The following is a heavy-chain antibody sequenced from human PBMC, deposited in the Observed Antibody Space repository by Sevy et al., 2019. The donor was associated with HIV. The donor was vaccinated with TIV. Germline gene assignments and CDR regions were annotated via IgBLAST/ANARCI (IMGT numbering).Heavy chain of an antibody. CDR1: GYTFTSYY. CDR2: INPSGGST. CDR3: AMGGYFDWLLSRNWFDP. D-gene: IGHD3-9*01. V-gene: IGHV1-46*01. J-gene: IGHJ5*02. Sequence: ASVKVSCKASGYTFTSYYMHWVRQAPGQGLEWMGIINPSGGSTSYAQKFQGRVTMTTDTSTSTVYMELSSLRSEDTAVYYCAMGGYFDWLLSRNWFDPWGQGTLVTVSS.